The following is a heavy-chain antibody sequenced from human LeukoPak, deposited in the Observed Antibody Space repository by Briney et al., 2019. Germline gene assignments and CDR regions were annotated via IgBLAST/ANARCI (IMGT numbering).Heavy chain of an antibody. D-gene: IGHD3-10*01. Sequence: SETLSLTCTVSGGSISSYYWSWIRQPAGKGLEWIGRFYTSGSTKYNPSLKSRVTISLDTSKNQFSLKLTSVTAADTAVYYCAREGPRGWFDPWGQGTLVTVSS. CDR1: GGSISSYY. CDR2: FYTSGST. J-gene: IGHJ5*02. CDR3: AREGPRGWFDP. V-gene: IGHV4-4*07.